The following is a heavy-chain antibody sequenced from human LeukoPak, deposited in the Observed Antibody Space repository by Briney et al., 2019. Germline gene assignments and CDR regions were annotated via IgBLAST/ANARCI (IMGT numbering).Heavy chain of an antibody. CDR2: IYYSGST. J-gene: IGHJ6*03. CDR1: GGSISSYY. D-gene: IGHD3-3*01. CDR3: ARGYDFWSGYPPYMDV. V-gene: IGHV4-59*08. Sequence: SETLSLTCTVSGGSISSYYWSWIRQPPGKGLEWIGYIYYSGSTNYNPSLKSRVTISVDTSKNQFSLKLSSVTAADTAVYYCARGYDFWSGYPPYMDVWGKGTTVTVSS.